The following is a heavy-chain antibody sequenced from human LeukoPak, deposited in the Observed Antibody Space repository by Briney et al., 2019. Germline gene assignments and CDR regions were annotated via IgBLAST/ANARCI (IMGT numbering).Heavy chain of an antibody. J-gene: IGHJ4*02. CDR2: ISYSGSA. D-gene: IGHD7-27*01. Sequence: PSETLSLTCTVSGGSISIYYWSWIRQSPGKGLEWIGYISYSGSANYNPSLKSRVTISVDTSKNRFSLKLSSVTAADTAVYCCASNTGTVFDYWGQGALVTVST. CDR3: ASNTGTVFDY. CDR1: GGSISIYY. V-gene: IGHV4-59*01.